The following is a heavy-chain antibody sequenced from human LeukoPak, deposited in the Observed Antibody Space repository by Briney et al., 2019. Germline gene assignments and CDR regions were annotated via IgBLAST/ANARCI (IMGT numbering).Heavy chain of an antibody. CDR2: ISYDGSNK. J-gene: IGHJ4*02. CDR1: GFTFSSYA. D-gene: IGHD6-19*01. Sequence: PGGSLRLSCAASGFTFSSYAMHWVRQAPGKGLEWVAVISYDGSNKYYADSVKGRFTISRDNSKNTLYLQMNSLRAEDTAVYYCAREWLVQRQLDYWGQGTLVTVSS. CDR3: AREWLVQRQLDY. V-gene: IGHV3-30-3*01.